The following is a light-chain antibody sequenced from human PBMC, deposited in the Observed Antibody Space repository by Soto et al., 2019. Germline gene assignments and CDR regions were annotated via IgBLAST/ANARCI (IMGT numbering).Light chain of an antibody. CDR1: QRLLLSSGNNY. CDR3: AQALQTVT. V-gene: IGKV2-28*01. Sequence: DIVLTQSPLSLPVTPGESASISCKASQRLLLSSGNNYLDWYLQKPGQSPQLLIYLGSTRASGVPDRFSGSGSGTDFTLKSSTVEAEDVGVYYCAQALQTVTFGGGTKVDSK. J-gene: IGKJ4*01. CDR2: LGS.